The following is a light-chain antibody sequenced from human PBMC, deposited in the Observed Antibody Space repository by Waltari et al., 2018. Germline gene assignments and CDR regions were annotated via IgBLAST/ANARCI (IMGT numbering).Light chain of an antibody. J-gene: IGLJ3*02. CDR1: SGHSSNV. CDR3: QTGGHGTWV. CDR2: VNSDGSH. V-gene: IGLV4-69*01. Sequence: QLVLTQSPSASASLGASVKLTCTLSSGHSSNVIAWLQQQPEKGPRYLMKVNSDGSHSKGDKSPDRFSGASSGAEHYLTIASLQSEDGADYDGQTGGHGTWVFGGGTKLTVL.